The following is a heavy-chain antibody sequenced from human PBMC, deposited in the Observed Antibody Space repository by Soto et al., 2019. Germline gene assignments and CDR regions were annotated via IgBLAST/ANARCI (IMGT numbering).Heavy chain of an antibody. CDR2: IIPIFGTA. D-gene: IGHD2-15*01. CDR3: ARSQGGSSSLDIYYYYYYGMDV. V-gene: IGHV1-69*01. Sequence: QVQLVQSGAEVKKPGSSVKVSCKAPGGTFSSYAISWVRQAPGQGLEWMVGIIPIFGTANYVQKFQGRVTITADESTSTGYMELSSLRSEDTAVYYCARSQGGSSSLDIYYYYYYGMDVWGQGTTVTVSS. J-gene: IGHJ6*02. CDR1: GGTFSSYA.